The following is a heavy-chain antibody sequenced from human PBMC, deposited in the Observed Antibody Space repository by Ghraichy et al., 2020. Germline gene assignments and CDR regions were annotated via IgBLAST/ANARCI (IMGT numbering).Heavy chain of an antibody. CDR3: AKGLYSGSHYYYYYYMDV. Sequence: GGSLRLSCAASGFTFSSYAMSWVRQAPGKGLEWVSAISGSGGSTYYADSVKGRFTISRDNSKNTLYLQMNSLRAEDTAVYYCAKGLYSGSHYYYYYYMDVWGKGTTVTVSS. CDR2: ISGSGGST. V-gene: IGHV3-23*01. D-gene: IGHD1-26*01. CDR1: GFTFSSYA. J-gene: IGHJ6*03.